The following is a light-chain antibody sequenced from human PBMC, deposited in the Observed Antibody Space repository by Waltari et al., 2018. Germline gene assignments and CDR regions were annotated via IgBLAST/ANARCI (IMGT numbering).Light chain of an antibody. CDR2: EGS. Sequence: QSALTQPASVSGSPGQSITISCTGTSSDVGCYNLFSWYQQHPGKAPKLMIYEGSKRPSGVSNRFSGSKSGNTASLTISGLQAEDEADYYCCSYAGSSTSVVFGGGTKLTVL. CDR1: SSDVGCYNL. CDR3: CSYAGSSTSVV. J-gene: IGLJ2*01. V-gene: IGLV2-23*01.